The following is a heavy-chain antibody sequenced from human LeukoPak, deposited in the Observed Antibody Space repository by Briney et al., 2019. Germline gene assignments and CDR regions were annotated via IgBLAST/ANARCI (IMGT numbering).Heavy chain of an antibody. CDR1: GFTFSSYG. CDR3: AKNRDSSDYPRDFDY. Sequence: GGSLRLSCAAFGFTFSSYGMHWVRQTPGKGLEWVAFIRHDGSYQQYADSVKGRFTASRDNSKDMVYLQMNSLRTEDTAVYYCAKNRDSSDYPRDFDYWGQGTLVTVSS. D-gene: IGHD3-22*01. CDR2: IRHDGSYQ. V-gene: IGHV3-30*02. J-gene: IGHJ4*02.